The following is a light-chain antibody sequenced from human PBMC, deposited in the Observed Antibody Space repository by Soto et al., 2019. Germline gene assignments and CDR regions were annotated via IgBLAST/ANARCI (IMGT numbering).Light chain of an antibody. J-gene: IGKJ5*01. CDR3: QQYNNWPFS. V-gene: IGKV3-15*01. Sequence: IVMTQSPASLSVSPGERVTLSCRAGQGVTTNFAWYQQKSGQSPRLLIYDVSTRATGVPARFSGTGSETDFTLTIGGLQSEDSAVYFCQQYNNWPFSFGQGTRLEIK. CDR2: DVS. CDR1: QGVTTN.